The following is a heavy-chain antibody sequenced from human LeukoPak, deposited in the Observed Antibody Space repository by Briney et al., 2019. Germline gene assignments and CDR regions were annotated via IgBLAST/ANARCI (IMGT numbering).Heavy chain of an antibody. CDR2: INAGNGNT. D-gene: IGHD4-17*01. CDR1: GYTFTSYA. J-gene: IGHJ6*02. CDR3: ARNLDYGDYVYYYYGMDV. V-gene: IGHV1-3*01. Sequence: ASVKVSCKASGYTFTSYAMHWVRQAPGQRLEWMGWINAGNGNTKYSQKFQGRVTITRDTSASTAYMELSSLRSEDTAVYYCARNLDYGDYVYYYYGMDVWGHGTTVTVSS.